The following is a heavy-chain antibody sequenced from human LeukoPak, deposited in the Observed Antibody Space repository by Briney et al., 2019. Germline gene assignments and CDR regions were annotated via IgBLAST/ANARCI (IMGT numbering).Heavy chain of an antibody. V-gene: IGHV3-30*18. CDR2: ISYDGSNK. CDR3: AKDRYGIGKDYFDY. J-gene: IGHJ4*02. D-gene: IGHD2-15*01. Sequence: RSGGSLRLSCAASGFTLSSYGMHWVRQAPGKGLEWVAVISYDGSNKYYADSVKGRFTISRDNSKNTLYLQMNSLRAEDTAVYYCAKDRYGIGKDYFDYWGQGTLVTVSS. CDR1: GFTLSSYG.